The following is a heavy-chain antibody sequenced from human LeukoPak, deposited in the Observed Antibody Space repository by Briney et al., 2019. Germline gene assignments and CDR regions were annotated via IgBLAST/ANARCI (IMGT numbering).Heavy chain of an antibody. CDR1: GFTFRNYV. J-gene: IGHJ4*02. CDR3: AREGYYGSGSPPSLYFDY. D-gene: IGHD3-10*01. Sequence: GGSLRLSCAASGFTFRNYVIHWVRQAPGKGLEWVAVTSSDLNVKLYADSVKGRFTISRDNSRSTLYLQMNSLRPEDTAIYYCAREGYYGSGSPPSLYFDYWGQGTLVTVTS. V-gene: IGHV3-30-3*01. CDR2: TSSDLNVK.